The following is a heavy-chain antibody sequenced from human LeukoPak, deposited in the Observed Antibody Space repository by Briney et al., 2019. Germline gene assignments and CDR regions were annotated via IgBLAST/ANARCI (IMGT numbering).Heavy chain of an antibody. Sequence: PSETLSLTYAVYGGSFSGYYWSWIRQPPGKGLEWIGEINHSGSTNYNPSLKSRVTISVDTSKNQFSLKLSSVTAADTAVYYCARFVTRIFGPLDYWGQGTLVTVSS. J-gene: IGHJ4*02. CDR1: GGSFSGYY. CDR2: INHSGST. V-gene: IGHV4-34*01. D-gene: IGHD3/OR15-3a*01. CDR3: ARFVTRIFGPLDY.